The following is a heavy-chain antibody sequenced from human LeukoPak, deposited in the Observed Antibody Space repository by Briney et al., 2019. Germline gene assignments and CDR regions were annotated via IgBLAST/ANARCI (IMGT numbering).Heavy chain of an antibody. J-gene: IGHJ4*02. CDR2: IYYSGST. Sequence: SETLSHTCTVSGGSISSHYWSWIRQPPGKGLEWIGYIYYSGSTNYNPSLKSRVTISVDTSKNQFSLKLSSVTAADTAVYYCARENYDSSGFEGVFDYWGQGTLVTVSS. D-gene: IGHD3-22*01. V-gene: IGHV4-59*11. CDR1: GGSISSHY. CDR3: ARENYDSSGFEGVFDY.